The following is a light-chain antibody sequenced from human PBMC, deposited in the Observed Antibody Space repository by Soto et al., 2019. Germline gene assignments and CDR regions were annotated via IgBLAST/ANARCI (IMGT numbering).Light chain of an antibody. V-gene: IGKV3-15*01. CDR2: GAS. J-gene: IGKJ5*01. CDR1: HSVNSH. Sequence: EIVMTHSPATLSLSPVERVTLSCRTSHSVNSHVAWYQQKPGQAPRLLLYGASTRATGIPVRFSGSGFGTEFTLTISSLQSEDFAVYYCQQYKNWPLFGQGTRLEI. CDR3: QQYKNWPL.